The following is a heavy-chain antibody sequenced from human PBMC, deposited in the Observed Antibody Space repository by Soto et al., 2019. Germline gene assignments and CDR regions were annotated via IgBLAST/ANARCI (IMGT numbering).Heavy chain of an antibody. CDR2: ISTSSSDT. CDR1: GFIFSDHN. D-gene: IGHD1-26*01. V-gene: IGHV3-11*05. CDR3: AREVGNTGAY. Sequence: QVQLVESGGGFVKPGGSLRLSCAASGFIFSDHNMNWIRQAPGKGLEWVSHISTSSSDTNNADSVKGRITISRDNAKNSRYLQMNRLRAEDTGVNYCAREVGNTGAYWGQGPLVTVSS. J-gene: IGHJ4*02.